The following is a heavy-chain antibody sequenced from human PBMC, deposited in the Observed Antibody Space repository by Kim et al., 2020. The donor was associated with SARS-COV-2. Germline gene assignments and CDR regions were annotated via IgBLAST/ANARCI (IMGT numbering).Heavy chain of an antibody. Sequence: ASVKVSCKASGYTFTSYAMHWVRQAPGQRLEWMGWINAGNGNTKYSQKFQGRVTITRDTSASTAYMELSSLRSEDTAVYYCARQDVYYYDRPSAFDIWGQGTMVTVSS. CDR3: ARQDVYYYDRPSAFDI. J-gene: IGHJ3*02. CDR1: GYTFTSYA. V-gene: IGHV1-3*01. D-gene: IGHD3-22*01. CDR2: INAGNGNT.